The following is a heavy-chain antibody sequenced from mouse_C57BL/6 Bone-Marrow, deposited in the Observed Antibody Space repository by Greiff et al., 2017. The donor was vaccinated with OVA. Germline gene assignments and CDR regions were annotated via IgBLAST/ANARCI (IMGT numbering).Heavy chain of an antibody. CDR2: ISSGGSYT. V-gene: IGHV5-6*01. Sequence: EVKLMESGGDLVKPGGSLKLSCAASGFTFSSYGMSWVRQTPDKRLEWVATISSGGSYTYYPDSVKGRFTISRDNAKNTLYLQMSSLKSEDTAMYYCARHINGSSPFAYWGQGTLVTVSA. CDR3: ARHINGSSPFAY. D-gene: IGHD1-1*01. J-gene: IGHJ3*01. CDR1: GFTFSSYG.